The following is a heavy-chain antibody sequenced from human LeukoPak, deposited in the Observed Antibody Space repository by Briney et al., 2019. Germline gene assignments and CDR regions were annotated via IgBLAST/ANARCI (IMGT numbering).Heavy chain of an antibody. CDR2: ISSNGDT. CDR1: GFTVSSNY. Sequence: GGSLRLSCAASGFTVSSNYMSWVRQAPGKGLEWLSVISSNGDTYNANSDKGRFTISIDNSKNTVYLQMYSQRTEDTAIYYCASDYSKYKPQLRMDVWGKGTTVTVSA. V-gene: IGHV3-66*02. CDR3: ASDYSKYKPQLRMDV. J-gene: IGHJ6*04. D-gene: IGHD4-11*01.